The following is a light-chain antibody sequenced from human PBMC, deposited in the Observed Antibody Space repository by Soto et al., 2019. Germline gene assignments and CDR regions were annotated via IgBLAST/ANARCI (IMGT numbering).Light chain of an antibody. CDR1: QGISSY. Sequence: IQLTQSPSFLSASVGDRVTITCRASQGISSYLAWYQQKPGKAPKHLIYAASTLQSGVPSRFSGSGSGTEFPLTISSLQPEDFATYYCQQLNSYPPVAFGPGTKVDIK. J-gene: IGKJ3*01. V-gene: IGKV1-9*01. CDR2: AAS. CDR3: QQLNSYPPVA.